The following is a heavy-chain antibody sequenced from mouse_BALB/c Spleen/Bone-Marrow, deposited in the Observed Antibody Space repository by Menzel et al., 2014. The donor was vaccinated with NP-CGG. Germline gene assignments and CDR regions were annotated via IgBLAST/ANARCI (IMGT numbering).Heavy chain of an antibody. CDR3: ARTYGDSPYFYGMDY. V-gene: IGHV1S81*02. D-gene: IGHD2-13*01. Sequence: VQGVESGAELVKPGTSVKLSCKTSGYTFTSYWMHWVKQRPGQGLEWIGEINPSNGRTNYNEKFKNKATLTVDKSSSTAYMQLSSLTSEDSAVYFCARTYGDSPYFYGMDYWGQGTSVTVSS. CDR2: INPSNGRT. CDR1: GYTFTSYW. J-gene: IGHJ4*01.